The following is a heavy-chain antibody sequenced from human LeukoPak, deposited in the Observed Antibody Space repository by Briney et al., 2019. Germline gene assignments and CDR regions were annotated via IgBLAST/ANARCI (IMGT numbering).Heavy chain of an antibody. Sequence: GGSLRLSCAASGFTFSSYSMNWVRQAPGKGLGWVSYISSSSSTIYYADSVKGRFTISRDNAKNSLYLQMNSLRAEDTAVYYCASDRPRIAVAVAAFDIWGRGTMVTVSS. J-gene: IGHJ3*02. V-gene: IGHV3-48*04. CDR2: ISSSSSTI. CDR1: GFTFSSYS. CDR3: ASDRPRIAVAVAAFDI. D-gene: IGHD6-19*01.